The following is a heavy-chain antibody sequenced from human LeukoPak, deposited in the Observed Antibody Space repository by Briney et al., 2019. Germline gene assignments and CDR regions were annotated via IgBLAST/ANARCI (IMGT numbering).Heavy chain of an antibody. CDR2: ISSSSSYI. V-gene: IGHV3-21*04. J-gene: IGHJ4*02. D-gene: IGHD6-13*01. CDR3: ARGGSSWYALNFDY. CDR1: GFTFSSYS. Sequence: PGGSLRLSCAASGFTFSSYSMNWVRQAPGKGLEWVSSISSSSSYIYYADSVKGRFTISRDNAKNSLYLQMNSLRAEDTAVYYCARGGSSWYALNFDYWGQGTLVTVSS.